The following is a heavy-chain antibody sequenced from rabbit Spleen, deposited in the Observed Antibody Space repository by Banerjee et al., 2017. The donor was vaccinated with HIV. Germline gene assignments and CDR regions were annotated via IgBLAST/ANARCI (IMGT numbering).Heavy chain of an antibody. CDR1: GFSFSSSDW. CDR2: IDPVFGTT. D-gene: IGHD8-1*01. V-gene: IGHV1S40*01. CDR3: ARDTASSFSSYGMDL. J-gene: IGHJ6*01. Sequence: QSLEESGGDLVKPGASLTLTCTASGFSFSSSDWIYWVRQAPGKGLEWIGYIDPVFGTTYYASWAKGRFTISKTSSTTVTLQVTSLTAADTATYFCARDTASSFSSYGMDLWGPGTLVTVS.